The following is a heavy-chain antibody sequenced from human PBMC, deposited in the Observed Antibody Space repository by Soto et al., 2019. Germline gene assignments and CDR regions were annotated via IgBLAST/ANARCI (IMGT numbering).Heavy chain of an antibody. J-gene: IGHJ6*02. D-gene: IGHD3-16*01. CDR3: SRGGVVSGSYDPYYYVMDV. V-gene: IGHV4-59*01. CDR1: GGSISSYY. Sequence: SQTLSLPCTVSGGSISSYYWSWIRQPPGKGLEWIGYIYYSGSTNYNPSLKSRVTISVDTSKNQFSLKLSSVTAADAAVYYCSRGGVVSGSYDPYYYVMDVWGQRTTV. CDR2: IYYSGST.